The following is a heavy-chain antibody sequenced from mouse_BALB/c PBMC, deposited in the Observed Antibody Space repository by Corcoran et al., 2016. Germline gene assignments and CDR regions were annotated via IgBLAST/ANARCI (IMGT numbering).Heavy chain of an antibody. CDR3: ARPYYRYDGNAMDY. J-gene: IGHJ4*01. Sequence: QVTLKESGPGILQPSQTLSLTCSFSGFSLSTSGMSVGWIRQPSGKGLEWLAHIWWNDDKYYNPALKSRLTISKDTSNNQGFLKIASVVTADTATYYCARPYYRYDGNAMDYLGQGTSVTVSS. CDR1: GFSLSTSGMS. D-gene: IGHD2-14*01. CDR2: IWWNDDK. V-gene: IGHV8-8*01.